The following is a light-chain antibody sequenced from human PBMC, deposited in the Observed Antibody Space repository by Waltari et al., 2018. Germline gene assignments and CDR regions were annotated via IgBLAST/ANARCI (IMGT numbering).Light chain of an antibody. J-gene: IGKJ5*01. CDR2: DGY. CDR3: QQANSFPIT. CDR1: QDISSW. Sequence: DIQMTQSPSSVSASVGDGVTITCRARQDISSWLAWYQQKPGKAPNLLIYDGYSLQSGVPSRCSGSGSGTVFTLTISSLQPEDFATYYCQQANSFPITFGQGTRLEIK. V-gene: IGKV1-12*01.